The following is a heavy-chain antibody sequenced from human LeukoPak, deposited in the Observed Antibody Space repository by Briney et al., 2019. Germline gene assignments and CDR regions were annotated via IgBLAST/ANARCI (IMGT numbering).Heavy chain of an antibody. J-gene: IGHJ4*02. D-gene: IGHD2-2*01. Sequence: EASVKVSCKASGYTLTRDGMNWVRQAPGQGLEWMGWINTNTGNPTYGQGFTGRFVFSLDTSVNTAYLQISSLKAEDTAVYYCARALPGCGSTNCYGLDYWGQGTLVTVSS. CDR3: ARALPGCGSTNCYGLDY. V-gene: IGHV7-4-1*02. CDR1: GYTLTRDG. CDR2: INTNTGNP.